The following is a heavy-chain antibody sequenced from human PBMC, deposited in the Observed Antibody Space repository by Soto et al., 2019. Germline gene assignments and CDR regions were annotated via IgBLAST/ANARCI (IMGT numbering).Heavy chain of an antibody. J-gene: IGHJ4*02. V-gene: IGHV3-74*01. CDR1: GFTFSSYA. CDR2: IRDDGSRA. CDR3: TRGPRPSSVGTGAF. Sequence: PGGSLRLSCAASGFTFSSYAMSWVRQVPGKGPEWVSRIRDDGSRADYADSVKGRFTISRDNAKNTLYQEIHVLRADDTAVYYCTRGPRPSSVGTGAFWGRESRVTVSS. D-gene: IGHD3-10*01.